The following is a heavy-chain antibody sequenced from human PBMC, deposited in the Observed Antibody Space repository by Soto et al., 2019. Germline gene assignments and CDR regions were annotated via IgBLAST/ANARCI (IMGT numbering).Heavy chain of an antibody. Sequence: EVQLLESGGGLVQPGGSLRLSCAASGFTFSRYAMRWVRQAPGKGLEWVSGISGSGGSTYYADSVKGRFTIPRDDSKNTLYLQMNGLRAADTAVYYCAKKNRAVAGTGNGMDVWGQGTTVIVSS. D-gene: IGHD6-19*01. CDR2: ISGSGGST. J-gene: IGHJ6*02. CDR1: GFTFSRYA. CDR3: AKKNRAVAGTGNGMDV. V-gene: IGHV3-23*01.